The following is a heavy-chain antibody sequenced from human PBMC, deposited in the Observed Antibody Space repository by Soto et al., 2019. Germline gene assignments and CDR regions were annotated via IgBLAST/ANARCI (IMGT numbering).Heavy chain of an antibody. Sequence: GGSLRLSCAASGFTFSSYAMSWVRQAPGKGLEWVSAISGSGGSTYYADSVKGRFTISRDTSKSTLYLQMNSLRAEDTAVYYCARGRGAFDIWGQGTMVTVSS. CDR2: ISGSGGST. CDR3: ARGRGAFDI. V-gene: IGHV3-23*01. J-gene: IGHJ3*02. CDR1: GFTFSSYA.